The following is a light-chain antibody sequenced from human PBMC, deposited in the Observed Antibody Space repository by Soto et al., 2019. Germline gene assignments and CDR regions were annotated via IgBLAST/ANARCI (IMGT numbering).Light chain of an antibody. J-gene: IGKJ5*01. V-gene: IGKV3-20*01. Sequence: EIILTQSPDTLSLSPGERATLSCRASQSVSSYLAWYQQKPGQAPRLLIYSSSSRATGIPDRFSGSGSGTDFTLTISRLEPEDFAVYFCQQYGTSPLITFGQGTRLEI. CDR2: SSS. CDR1: QSVSSY. CDR3: QQYGTSPLIT.